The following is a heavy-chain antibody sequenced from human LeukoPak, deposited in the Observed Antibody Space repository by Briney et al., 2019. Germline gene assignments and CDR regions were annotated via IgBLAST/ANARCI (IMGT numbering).Heavy chain of an antibody. Sequence: SETLSLTCTVSGGSISSGSYYWSWIRQPAGKGLEWIGRIYTSGSTNYNPSLKSRVTISVDTSKNQFSLKLSSVTAADTAVYYCARESRAARRIVYAFDIWGQGTMVTVSS. J-gene: IGHJ3*02. D-gene: IGHD6-6*01. V-gene: IGHV4-61*02. CDR3: ARESRAARRIVYAFDI. CDR1: GGSISSGSYY. CDR2: IYTSGST.